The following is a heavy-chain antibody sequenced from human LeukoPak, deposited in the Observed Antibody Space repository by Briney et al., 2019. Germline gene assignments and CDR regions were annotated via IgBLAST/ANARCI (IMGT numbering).Heavy chain of an antibody. V-gene: IGHV3-21*01. J-gene: IGHJ4*02. CDR3: ARDLYYYDSSRPGGGDY. Sequence: GGSLRLSCAASGFTFSSYSMNWVRQAPGKGLEWVSSISSSSSYIYYADSVKGRFTISRDNAKNSLYLQMNSLRAEDTAVYYCARDLYYYDSSRPGGGDYWGQGTLVTVSS. CDR1: GFTFSSYS. D-gene: IGHD3-22*01. CDR2: ISSSSSYI.